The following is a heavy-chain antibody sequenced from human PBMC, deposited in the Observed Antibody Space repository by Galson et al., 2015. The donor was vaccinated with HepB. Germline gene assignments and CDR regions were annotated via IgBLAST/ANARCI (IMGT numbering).Heavy chain of an antibody. CDR3: ATSFGQPQPIYSDDWYYGLDV. V-gene: IGHV1-24*01. D-gene: IGHD3/OR15-3a*01. J-gene: IGHJ6*02. CDR2: FDPEDGET. Sequence: SVKVSCKVSGYTLTELSMHWVRQAPGKGLEWMGGFDPEDGETIYAQTFQGRVTMTEDTSTDTGYMELSGLRSEDTAVYYCATSFGQPQPIYSDDWYYGLDVWGQGTAVTVSS. CDR1: GYTLTELS.